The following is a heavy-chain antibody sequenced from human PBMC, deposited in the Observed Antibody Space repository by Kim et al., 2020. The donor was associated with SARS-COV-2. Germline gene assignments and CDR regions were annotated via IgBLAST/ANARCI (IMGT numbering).Heavy chain of an antibody. D-gene: IGHD6-13*01. J-gene: IGHJ6*02. V-gene: IGHV4-61*02. Sequence: SETLSLTCTVSGGSISSGSYYWSWIRQPAGKGLEWIGRIYTSGSTNYNPSLKSRVTISVDTSKNQFSLKLSSVTAADTAVYYCARDSPDEIAAAGTSYYYYGMDVWGQGTTVTVSS. CDR3: ARDSPDEIAAAGTSYYYYGMDV. CDR2: IYTSGST. CDR1: GGSISSGSYY.